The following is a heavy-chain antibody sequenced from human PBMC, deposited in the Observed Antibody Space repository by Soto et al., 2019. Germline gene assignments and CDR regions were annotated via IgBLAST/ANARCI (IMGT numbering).Heavy chain of an antibody. CDR1: GFTFSSYS. Sequence: EVQLVESGGGLVKPGGSLRLSCAASGFTFSSYSMNWVRQAPGKGLEWVSSISSSSSYIYYADSVKGRFTISRDNAKNSLYLQMNSLRAEDTAVYYCARVNTPAMVTSCDYWGQGTLVTVSS. V-gene: IGHV3-21*01. J-gene: IGHJ4*02. D-gene: IGHD5-18*01. CDR2: ISSSSSYI. CDR3: ARVNTPAMVTSCDY.